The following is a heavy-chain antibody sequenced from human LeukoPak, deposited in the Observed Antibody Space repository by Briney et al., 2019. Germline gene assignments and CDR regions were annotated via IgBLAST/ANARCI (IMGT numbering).Heavy chain of an antibody. CDR2: IFSGGST. CDR3: ARENDVGYCSGGRCYKGYNAMDV. CDR1: GFTVSSNY. V-gene: IGHV3-53*01. D-gene: IGHD2-15*01. J-gene: IGHJ6*02. Sequence: GGSLRLSCAASGFTVSSNYMSWVRQAPGKGLEWVSVIFSGGSTYYADSVKGRFTISRDNSKNTLYLQMNSLRAEDTAVYYCARENDVGYCSGGRCYKGYNAMDVWGQGTTVTVSS.